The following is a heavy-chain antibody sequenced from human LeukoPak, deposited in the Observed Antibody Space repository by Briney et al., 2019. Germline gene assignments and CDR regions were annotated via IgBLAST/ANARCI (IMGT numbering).Heavy chain of an antibody. V-gene: IGHV4-4*07. CDR1: GGSISSYY. J-gene: IGHJ5*02. Sequence: SETLSLTCTVSGGSISSYYWSWIRQPAGKGLEWIGGIYTSGSTNYNPSLKSRVTMSVDTSKNQFSLKLSSVTAADTAVYYCARDYHYYDSSGYYPRNVWFDPWGQGTLVTVSS. D-gene: IGHD3-22*01. CDR3: ARDYHYYDSSGYYPRNVWFDP. CDR2: IYTSGST.